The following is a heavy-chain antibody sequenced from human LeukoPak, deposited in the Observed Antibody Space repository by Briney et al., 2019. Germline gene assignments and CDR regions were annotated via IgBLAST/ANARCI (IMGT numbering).Heavy chain of an antibody. CDR1: GFIFRSYG. V-gene: IGHV3-30*02. CDR3: ARAPSRYDILTGYYDY. CDR2: IRYDGSNH. J-gene: IGHJ4*02. Sequence: GGSLRLSCAASGFIFRSYGMHWVRQAPGKGLEWVAYIRYDGSNHYYADSVKGRFTISRDNSKNTLYLQMNSLRAEDTAVYYCARAPSRYDILTGYYDYWGQGTLVTVSS. D-gene: IGHD3-9*01.